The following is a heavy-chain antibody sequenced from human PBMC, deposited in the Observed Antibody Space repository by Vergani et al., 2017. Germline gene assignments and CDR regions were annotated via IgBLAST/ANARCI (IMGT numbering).Heavy chain of an antibody. D-gene: IGHD3-10*01. Sequence: EVQLVESGGGLVQPGGSLRLSCAASGFTFSDLYMDWVRQAPGKGLEWVGRTRNQANSYTTEYAASVKGRFTISRDDSKNSLYLQMNSLKTEDTAMYFCARVMSGAGFDYWGQGTLVTVSS. J-gene: IGHJ4*02. CDR2: TRNQANSYTT. CDR1: GFTFSDLY. CDR3: ARVMSGAGFDY. V-gene: IGHV3-72*01.